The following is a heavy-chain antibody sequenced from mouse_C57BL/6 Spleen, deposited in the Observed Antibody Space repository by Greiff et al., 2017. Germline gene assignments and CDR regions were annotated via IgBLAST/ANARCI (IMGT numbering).Heavy chain of an antibody. D-gene: IGHD4-1*01. CDR3: AREGAGMDY. CDR1: GYTFTDYY. Sequence: EVKLQESGPVLVKPGASVTMSCKASGYTFTDYYMNWVKQSHGKSLEWIGVINPYNGGTSYNQKFKGKATLTVDKSSSTAYMELNSLTSEDSAVXYCAREGAGMDYWGQGTSVTVSS. J-gene: IGHJ4*01. V-gene: IGHV1-19*01. CDR2: INPYNGGT.